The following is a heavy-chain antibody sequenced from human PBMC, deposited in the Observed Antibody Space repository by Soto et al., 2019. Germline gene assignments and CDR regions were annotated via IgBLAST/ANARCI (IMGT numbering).Heavy chain of an antibody. CDR1: GGSFSGYY. CDR3: ARDEALRKEIAVAGTGYYGMDV. V-gene: IGHV4-34*01. CDR2: INHSGST. D-gene: IGHD6-19*01. J-gene: IGHJ6*02. Sequence: NPSETLSLTCAVYGGSFSGYYWSWIRQPPGKGLEWIGEINHSGSTNYNPSLKSRVTISVDTSKNQFSLNLSSVTAADTAVYYCARDEALRKEIAVAGTGYYGMDVWGQGTTVTVSS.